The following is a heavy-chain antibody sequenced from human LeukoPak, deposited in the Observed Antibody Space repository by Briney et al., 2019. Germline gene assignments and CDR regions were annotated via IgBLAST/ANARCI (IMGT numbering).Heavy chain of an antibody. J-gene: IGHJ4*02. CDR1: GFSFGDYS. D-gene: IGHD3-22*01. V-gene: IGHV3-48*01. Sequence: GGSLRLSCAASGFSFGDYSMTWVRQAPGKGLEWVSYIRSDSSAIYYADSVTGRFTISRDNAKKSLYLQMNSLRAEDKAVYYCASREGYYYDSSGIALGIWGQGNLVTVSS. CDR2: IRSDSSAI. CDR3: ASREGYYYDSSGIALGI.